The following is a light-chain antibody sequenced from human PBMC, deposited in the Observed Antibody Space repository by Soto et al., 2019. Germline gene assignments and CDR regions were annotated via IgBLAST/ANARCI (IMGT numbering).Light chain of an antibody. CDR1: QSVISSY. CDR3: QQRSNWQT. Sequence: EIVLTQSPGTLSLSPGERATLSCRASQSVISSYLAWYQQKPGQAPRLLIYDASNRATGIPARFSGSGSGTDFTLTISSLEPEDFAVYYCQQRSNWQTFGQGTKVEIK. V-gene: IGKV3D-20*02. CDR2: DAS. J-gene: IGKJ1*01.